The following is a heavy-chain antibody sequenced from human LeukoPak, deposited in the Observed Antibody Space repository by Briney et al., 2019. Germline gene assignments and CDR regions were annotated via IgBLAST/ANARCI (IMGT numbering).Heavy chain of an antibody. CDR3: VRDVSRRIGMDV. CDR1: GFSFNSYT. J-gene: IGHJ6*02. Sequence: GGSLRLSCLASGFSFNSYTMNWVREAPGKGLEWVSTISPVSSYTWYAESVKGRFTISRHNPKNSLYLQMDSLRAEDTAVYYCVRDVSRRIGMDVWGQGTTVTVSS. V-gene: IGHV3-21*01. D-gene: IGHD2/OR15-2a*01. CDR2: ISPVSSYT.